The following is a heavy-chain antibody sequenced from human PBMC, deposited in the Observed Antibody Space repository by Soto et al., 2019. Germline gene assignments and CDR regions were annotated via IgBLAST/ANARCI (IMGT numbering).Heavy chain of an antibody. Sequence: QVQLVQSGAEVKKPGASVKVSCKASGYTFTSYYMHWVRQAPGQGLEWRGIINPSGGSTSYAQKFQCRVTMTRDTSTSTVYRELSSLRSEDTAVYYCASGIVGATVDPVDGMDVWGQGTTVTVSS. J-gene: IGHJ6*02. D-gene: IGHD1-26*01. V-gene: IGHV1-46*01. CDR2: INPSGGST. CDR1: GYTFTSYY. CDR3: ASGIVGATVDPVDGMDV.